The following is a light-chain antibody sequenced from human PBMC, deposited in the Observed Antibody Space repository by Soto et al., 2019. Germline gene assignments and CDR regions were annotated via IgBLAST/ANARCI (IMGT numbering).Light chain of an antibody. CDR3: QQYGSSPLT. V-gene: IGKV1-5*03. CDR1: QRIDTW. CDR2: KAT. Sequence: DVQMTQSPSIVSASVGDRVTITCRASQRIDTWLAWYQQKPGTAPKLLIYKATTLQSGVPSRFSGSGSGTDFTLTISRLEPEDFAVYYCQQYGSSPLTFGGGTKVDI. J-gene: IGKJ4*01.